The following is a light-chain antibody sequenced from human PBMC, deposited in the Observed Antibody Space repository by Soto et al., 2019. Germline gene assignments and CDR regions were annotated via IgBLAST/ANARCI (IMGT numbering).Light chain of an antibody. CDR1: SSDVGAFNY. Sequence: QSVLTQPASVSGSPGQSIAISCTGTSSDVGAFNYVSWYQQHPGKAPKFMIFDVSSRPSGVSDRFSGSKSGNTASLTISGLQTEDEADYYCASYTPTSPYVFGPGTKVTVL. J-gene: IGLJ1*01. CDR3: ASYTPTSPYV. CDR2: DVS. V-gene: IGLV2-14*03.